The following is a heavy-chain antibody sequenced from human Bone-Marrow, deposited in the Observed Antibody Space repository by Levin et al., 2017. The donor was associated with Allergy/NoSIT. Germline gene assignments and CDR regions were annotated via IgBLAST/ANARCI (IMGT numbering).Heavy chain of an antibody. V-gene: IGHV3-30-3*01. J-gene: IGHJ5*02. D-gene: IGHD1-26*01. CDR2: ISYDEGNK. Sequence: GESLKISCAASGFSFRSFAMHWVRQAPGKGPEWVALISYDEGNKDYADSVKGRFTISRDNSKNTLYLQMSSLRVEDTAVYYCVGGALEFDRWGQGTQVIVSS. CDR1: GFSFRSFA. CDR3: VGGALEFDR.